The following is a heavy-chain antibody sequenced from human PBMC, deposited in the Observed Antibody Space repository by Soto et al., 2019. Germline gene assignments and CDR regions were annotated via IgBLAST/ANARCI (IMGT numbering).Heavy chain of an antibody. CDR2: IRATGVT. Sequence: EVQLVESGGDVVQPGGSLRLSCAASGITFSSHAMNWVRQAPGKGLEWVAAIRATGVTYYADSVKGRFIISRDNAKDSLFLQMDSLRVEDTAVYYCLEGDYNWGQGTLVTGSS. CDR3: LEGDYN. V-gene: IGHV3-48*01. D-gene: IGHD4-17*01. J-gene: IGHJ4*02. CDR1: GITFSSHA.